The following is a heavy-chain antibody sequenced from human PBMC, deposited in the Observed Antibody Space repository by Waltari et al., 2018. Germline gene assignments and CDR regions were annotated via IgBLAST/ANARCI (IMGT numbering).Heavy chain of an antibody. CDR3: AGGGDLLLNFQDV. CDR2: INPSGGST. D-gene: IGHD2-21*02. CDR1: GYTFTTYY. Sequence: QVQLVQSGAEVKKPGASMNISCKASGYTFTTYYIHWVRQAPGQGLEWMGLINPSGGSTNYVHKFKDRVTMTRDTSTTTVYMELSSLRSEDTAVYYCAGGGDLLLNFQDVWGQGTTVTVSS. J-gene: IGHJ6*02. V-gene: IGHV1-46*01.